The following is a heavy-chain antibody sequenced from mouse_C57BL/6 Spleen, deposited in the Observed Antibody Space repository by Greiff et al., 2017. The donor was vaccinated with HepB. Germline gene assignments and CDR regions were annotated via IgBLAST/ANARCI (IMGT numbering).Heavy chain of an antibody. CDR3: ARGAQATPFAY. J-gene: IGHJ3*01. CDR2: ISYDGSN. CDR1: GYSITSGYY. V-gene: IGHV3-6*01. D-gene: IGHD3-2*02. Sequence: VQLKESGPGLVKPSQSLSLTCSVTGYSITSGYYWNWIRQFPGNKLEWMGYISYDGSNNYNPSLKNRISITRDTSKNQFFLKLNSVTTEDTATYYCARGAQATPFAYWGQGTLVTVSA.